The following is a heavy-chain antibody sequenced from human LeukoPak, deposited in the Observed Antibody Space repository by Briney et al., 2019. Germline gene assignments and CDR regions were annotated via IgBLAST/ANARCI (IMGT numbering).Heavy chain of an antibody. V-gene: IGHV3-49*03. J-gene: IGHJ5*02. CDR2: IRSKAYGGTT. D-gene: IGHD3-10*01. CDR3: TGEYYYGSGSYYDPMGS. CDR1: GFTFGDYA. Sequence: PGGSLRLSCTASGFTFGDYAMSWFRQAPGNGLEWVGFIRSKAYGGTTEYAASVKGRFTISRDDSKSIAYLQMNSLKTEDTAVYYCTGEYYYGSGSYYDPMGSWGQGTLVTVSS.